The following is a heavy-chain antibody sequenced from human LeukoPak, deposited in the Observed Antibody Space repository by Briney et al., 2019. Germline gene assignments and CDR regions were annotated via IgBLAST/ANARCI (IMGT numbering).Heavy chain of an antibody. Sequence: GGSLRLSCAASGFTFSSYTMNWVRQAPGKGLEWVPSISSSSSYIYYADSVKGRFTISRDNSKNTLYVQVNSLGTEDTAAYYCAKGSYYDSSGSFYFDYWGQGTLVTVSS. V-gene: IGHV3-21*04. CDR2: ISSSSSYI. D-gene: IGHD3-22*01. CDR1: GFTFSSYT. CDR3: AKGSYYDSSGSFYFDY. J-gene: IGHJ4*02.